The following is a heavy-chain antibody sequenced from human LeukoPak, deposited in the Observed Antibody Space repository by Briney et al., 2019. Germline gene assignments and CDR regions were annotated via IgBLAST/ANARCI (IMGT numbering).Heavy chain of an antibody. CDR3: ATEAIVERRGSGTYYNSGAFDI. J-gene: IGHJ3*02. CDR1: GYTLTELS. CDR2: FDPENGET. V-gene: IGHV1-24*01. D-gene: IGHD3-10*01. Sequence: ASVKVSCKVSGYTLTELSMHWVRQAPGKGLEWMGGFDPENGETIYAQKFQGRVTMTEDTSTDTAYMELRSLRSEDTASYYCATEAIVERRGSGTYYNSGAFDIWGLGTMATVSS.